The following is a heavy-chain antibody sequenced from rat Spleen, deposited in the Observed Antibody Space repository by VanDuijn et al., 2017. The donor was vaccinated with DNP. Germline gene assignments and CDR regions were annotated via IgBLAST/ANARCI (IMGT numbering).Heavy chain of an antibody. CDR1: GFTFSYYW. J-gene: IGHJ2*01. Sequence: EVQLVESGGDLVQPGRSLKLSCVASGFTFSYYWMAWIRQVPGKGLEWIASITGGGGTSSYPDSVKGRFTISRDDAKNTLSLQMNSLRSEDTATYYCATQGLFNYGSYAYYYFDYWGQGVMVTVSS. CDR2: ITGGGGTS. CDR3: ATQGLFNYGSYAYYYFDY. V-gene: IGHV5-31*01. D-gene: IGHD1-3*01.